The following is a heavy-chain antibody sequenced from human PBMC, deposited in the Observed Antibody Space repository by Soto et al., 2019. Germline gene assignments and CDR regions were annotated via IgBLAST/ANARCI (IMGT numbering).Heavy chain of an antibody. V-gene: IGHV1-18*01. CDR2: ISAYNGNT. CDR1: GYTFTNYG. Sequence: QVQLVQSGAEVKKPGASVKVSCRASGYTFTNYGISWVRQAPGQGLEWMGWISAYNGNTNYAQKLQGRVTMTTDTSMRTAYMELRSLRSDAAAVYYCSSDNQYYDILTGYFNDYWGQGTLVTVSS. J-gene: IGHJ4*02. CDR3: SSDNQYYDILTGYFNDY. D-gene: IGHD3-9*01.